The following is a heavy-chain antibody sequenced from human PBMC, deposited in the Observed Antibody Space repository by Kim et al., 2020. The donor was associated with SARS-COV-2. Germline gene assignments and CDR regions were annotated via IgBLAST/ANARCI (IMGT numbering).Heavy chain of an antibody. V-gene: IGHV4-34*10. CDR2: GHPYGVT. CDR3: ASFSLATTGRYLDS. J-gene: IGHJ5*02. Sequence: SETLSLTCAIYGESRPLHYFNWIRQSPAKGLEWLGEGHPYGVTVYNPSVRGRFSMSVDLSKNEITMTLRNVTAADTAVYFCASFSLATTGRYLDSWGQGLPITVTS. D-gene: IGHD2-2*01. CDR1: GESRPLHY.